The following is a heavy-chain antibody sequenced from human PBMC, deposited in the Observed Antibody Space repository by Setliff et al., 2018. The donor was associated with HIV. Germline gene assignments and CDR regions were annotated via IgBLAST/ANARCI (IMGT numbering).Heavy chain of an antibody. D-gene: IGHD2-21*02. CDR2: INHSGST. CDR1: GGSFSGYY. J-gene: IGHJ4*02. CDR3: ARGAGVVTAIPSSGDY. V-gene: IGHV4-34*01. Sequence: PSETLSLTCAVYGGSFSGYYWSWIRQPPGKGLEWIGEINHSGSTSYNPSLKSRVTISVDTSKNQFSLKLSSVTAADTAVYYCARGAGVVTAIPSSGDYWGQGTLVTVSS.